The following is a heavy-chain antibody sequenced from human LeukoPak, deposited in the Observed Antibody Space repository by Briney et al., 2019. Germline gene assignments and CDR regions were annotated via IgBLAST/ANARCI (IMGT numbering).Heavy chain of an antibody. Sequence: ASVKVSCKASGYTFTGYYMHWVRQAPGQGLEWMGWINPNSGGANYAQKFQGWVTMTRDTSISTAYMELSRLRSDDTAVYYCARDCWKWPPSSSSTSARIMCPAFDIWGQGTMVTVSS. V-gene: IGHV1-2*04. J-gene: IGHJ3*02. CDR2: INPNSGGA. CDR3: ARDCWKWPPSSSSTSARIMCPAFDI. D-gene: IGHD2-2*01. CDR1: GYTFTGYY.